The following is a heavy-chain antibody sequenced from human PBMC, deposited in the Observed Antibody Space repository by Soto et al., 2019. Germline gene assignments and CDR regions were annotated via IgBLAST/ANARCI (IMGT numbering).Heavy chain of an antibody. J-gene: IGHJ2*01. CDR2: ISTSGTTI. Sequence: QFQLVESGGGLVKPGGSLRLSCAASGFRFSDYYMSWIRQVPGKGLDWVSHISTSGTTIYYADSVKGRFTISRDNAKNLLSLQMSSLRAEDTAVSYCARVGAYHVTTFGVLPHWYFDLWCRGTLVTVSS. V-gene: IGHV3-11*01. CDR3: ARVGAYHVTTFGVLPHWYFDL. CDR1: GFRFSDYY. D-gene: IGHD3-3*01.